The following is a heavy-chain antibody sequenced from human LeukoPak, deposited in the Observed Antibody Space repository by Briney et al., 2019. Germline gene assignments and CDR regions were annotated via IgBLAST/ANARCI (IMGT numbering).Heavy chain of an antibody. CDR2: IRSKANSYAT. CDR3: TVAATFDL. CDR1: GFTFSGSA. V-gene: IGHV3-73*01. J-gene: IGHJ2*01. D-gene: IGHD2-15*01. Sequence: HPGGSLELSCAASGFTFSGSAMHWVRQASGKGLEWVGRIRSKANSYATAYAASVKGRFTISRDDSKNTAYLQMNSLKTEDTAVYYCTVAATFDLWGRGTLVTVSS.